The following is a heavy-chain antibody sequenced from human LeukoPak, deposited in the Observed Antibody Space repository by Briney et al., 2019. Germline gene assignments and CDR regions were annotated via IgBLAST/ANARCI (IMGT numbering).Heavy chain of an antibody. CDR2: IWYDGSHD. D-gene: IGHD2-2*01. Sequence: GGSLRLSCAASGFAFSHYAMHWVRQAPGKGLEWVAVIWYDGSHDTYTDSVKGRFTVSRDNFENVLHLQMNSLRVEDTAVYYCAKEGDYCSSSGCHKRGIDYWGQGTLVTVSS. J-gene: IGHJ4*02. CDR3: AKEGDYCSSSGCHKRGIDY. V-gene: IGHV3-33*06. CDR1: GFAFSHYA.